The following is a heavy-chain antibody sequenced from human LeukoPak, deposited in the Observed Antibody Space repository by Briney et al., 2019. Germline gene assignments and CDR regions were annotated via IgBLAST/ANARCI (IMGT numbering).Heavy chain of an antibody. Sequence: NRGESLKISCKGSGYSFTSYWIGWVRQMPGKGLEWMGIIYPDDSDTRYSPSFEGQVIISVDKSISTAYLQWSSLKASDTAMYYCARSDDWNYGRNWFDPWGQGTLVTVSS. J-gene: IGHJ5*02. CDR3: ARSDDWNYGRNWFDP. V-gene: IGHV5-51*01. CDR2: IYPDDSDT. D-gene: IGHD1-7*01. CDR1: GYSFTSYW.